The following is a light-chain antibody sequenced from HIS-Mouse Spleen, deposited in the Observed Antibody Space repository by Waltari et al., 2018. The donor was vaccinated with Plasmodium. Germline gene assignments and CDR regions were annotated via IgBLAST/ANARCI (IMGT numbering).Light chain of an antibody. CDR3: CSYAGSYTLV. J-gene: IGLJ2*01. CDR2: DVS. CDR1: SSDVGGYNY. Sequence: QSALTQPRSVSGSPGQSVTISCTGTSSDVGGYNYVSWYQQHPGKAPKLMMYDVSKRPSWVPDRFSGSKYGNTASLTIAGLQAEDEADYYCCSYAGSYTLVFGGGTKLTVL. V-gene: IGLV2-11*01.